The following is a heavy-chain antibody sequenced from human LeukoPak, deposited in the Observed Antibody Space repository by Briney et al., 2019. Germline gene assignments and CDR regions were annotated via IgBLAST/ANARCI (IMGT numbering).Heavy chain of an antibody. V-gene: IGHV3-7*01. CDR1: GFTFSSYA. Sequence: GGSLRLPCAASGFTFSSYAMHWVRQAPGKGLEWVANIKRDGSQKNYVDSVKGRFTISRDNAKNSLYLQMNSLRVEETAVYYCARDGRDDAFDIWGQGTMVTVSS. CDR2: IKRDGSQK. J-gene: IGHJ3*02. CDR3: ARDGRDDAFDI. D-gene: IGHD1-1*01.